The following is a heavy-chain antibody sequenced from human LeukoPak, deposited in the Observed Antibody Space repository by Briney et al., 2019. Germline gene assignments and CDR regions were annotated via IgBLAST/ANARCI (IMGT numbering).Heavy chain of an antibody. CDR1: GFTFSSYD. V-gene: IGHV3-13*01. D-gene: IGHD3-22*01. CDR3: ARGFYGDSSYYYYYMDV. Sequence: PGGSLRLSCAASGFTFSSYDMHSVRQATGKGLEWVSAIGTAGDTYYPGSVKGRFTISRKNANNALYLQMNSLRAGDRAVYYCARGFYGDSSYYYYYMDVWGKGATVTVSS. J-gene: IGHJ6*03. CDR2: IGTAGDT.